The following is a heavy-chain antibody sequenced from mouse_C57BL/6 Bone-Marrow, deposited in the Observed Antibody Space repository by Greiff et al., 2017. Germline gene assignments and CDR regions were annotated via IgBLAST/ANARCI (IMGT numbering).Heavy chain of an antibody. CDR3: AIYGYDDPYWYFDV. D-gene: IGHD2-2*01. J-gene: IGHJ1*03. CDR2: IYPGSGNT. V-gene: IGHV1-76*01. Sequence: QVQLQQSGAELVRPGASVKLSCKASGYTFTDYYINWVKQRPGQGLEWIARIYPGSGNTYYNEKFKGKATLTAEKSSSTAYMQLSSLPSEDSAVYFCAIYGYDDPYWYFDVWGTGTTVTVSS. CDR1: GYTFTDYY.